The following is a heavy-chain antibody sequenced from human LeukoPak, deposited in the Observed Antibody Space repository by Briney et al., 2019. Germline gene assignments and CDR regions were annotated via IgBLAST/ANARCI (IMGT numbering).Heavy chain of an antibody. Sequence: PSETLSLTCSVSGGSISDTRDYSGWIRQPPGKRLEWIGSIYYSGSTHYNPSLRSRVSMSIDTSKRQFSLKLASVTAADTGLYYCARSHSGATGTPGGWFDSWGQGTLVIVSS. V-gene: IGHV4-39*01. CDR1: GGSISDTRDY. D-gene: IGHD3-16*01. CDR3: ARSHSGATGTPGGWFDS. J-gene: IGHJ5*01. CDR2: IYYSGST.